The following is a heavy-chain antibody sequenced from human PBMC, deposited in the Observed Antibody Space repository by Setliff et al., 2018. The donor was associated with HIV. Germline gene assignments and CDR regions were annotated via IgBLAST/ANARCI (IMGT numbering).Heavy chain of an antibody. J-gene: IGHJ3*01. V-gene: IGHV5-10-1*01. Sequence: PGESLKISCKGSGYNFTTDWINWVRQMPGKGLEWMGRINPGDSYIDYSPSFRGHVTISTDRSISTAYLQWNSLKASDTAIYYCARRDGRSMNAFQIWGPGTMVTVSS. D-gene: IGHD6-13*01. CDR2: INPGDSYI. CDR1: GYNFTTDW. CDR3: ARRDGRSMNAFQI.